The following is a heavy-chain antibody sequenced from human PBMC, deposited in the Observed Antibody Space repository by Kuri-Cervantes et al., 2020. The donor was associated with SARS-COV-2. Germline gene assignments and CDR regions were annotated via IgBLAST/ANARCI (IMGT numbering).Heavy chain of an antibody. CDR2: IYYSGST. J-gene: IGHJ6*02. Sequence: GSLRLSCTVSGGSISSYYWSRIRQPPGKGLEWIGYIYYSGSTNYNPSLKSRVTISVDTSKNQFSLKLSSVTAADTAVYYCARSKGSGWFGFDPSMDVWGQGTTVTDSS. D-gene: IGHD6-19*01. CDR3: ARSKGSGWFGFDPSMDV. CDR1: GGSISSYY. V-gene: IGHV4-59*01.